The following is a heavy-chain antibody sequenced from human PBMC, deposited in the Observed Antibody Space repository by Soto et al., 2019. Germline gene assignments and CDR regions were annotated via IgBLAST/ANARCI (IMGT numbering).Heavy chain of an antibody. CDR1: GFTFSKYA. V-gene: IGHV3-23*01. D-gene: IGHD3-10*01. Sequence: EVLLLESGGDLVQRGGSLRLSCAAYGFTFSKYAMSWVRQAPGEGLEWVSSISAGGGTTYYTDSVKGRFTISRDNSENPLYLHLNSLRADDTAIFYCVKDKYDSGSSMGNWFDPWGQGTLVTVSS. CDR3: VKDKYDSGSSMGNWFDP. J-gene: IGHJ5*02. CDR2: ISAGGGTT.